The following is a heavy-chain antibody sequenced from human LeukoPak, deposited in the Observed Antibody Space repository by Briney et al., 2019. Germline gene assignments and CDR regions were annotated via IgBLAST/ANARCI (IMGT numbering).Heavy chain of an antibody. CDR2: TSSGGTTI. Sequence: PGGSLRLSCAASGFTFSNYALNWVRQAPGKGLEWVSYTSSGGTTIYYADSVKGRFTFSRDNAKNSLYLQMNSLRAEDTAVYYCARSGSSWYYFDYWGQGTLVTVSS. J-gene: IGHJ4*02. CDR3: ARSGSSWYYFDY. CDR1: GFTFSNYA. V-gene: IGHV3-48*03. D-gene: IGHD6-13*01.